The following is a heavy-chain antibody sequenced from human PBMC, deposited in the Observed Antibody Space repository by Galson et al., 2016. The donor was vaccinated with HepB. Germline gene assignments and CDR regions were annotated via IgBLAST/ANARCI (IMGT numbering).Heavy chain of an antibody. CDR2: TYYRSKWSN. J-gene: IGHJ4*02. D-gene: IGHD1-26*01. CDR3: ARASGSPRGRAFDD. Sequence: CAISGDSVSSTSAAWNWIRQSPSRGLEWLGRTYYRSKWSNDYAVSVKSRITINPDTSKNQFSLQLNSMTPEDTAVYYCARASGSPRGRAFDDWGQGTLVTVSS. CDR1: GDSVSSTSAA. V-gene: IGHV6-1*01.